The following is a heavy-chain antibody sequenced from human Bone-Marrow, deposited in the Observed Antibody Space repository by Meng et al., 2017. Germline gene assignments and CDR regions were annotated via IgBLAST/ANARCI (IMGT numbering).Heavy chain of an antibody. CDR2: INPNSGGT. Sequence: ASVKVSCKASGYTFTGYYMHWVRQAPRQGLEWRGWINPNSGGTNYAQKSQGRVTMTRDTSISTAYMELSRLRSDDTAVYYCARVEVHDILADWFDPWGQGTLVTVTS. CDR1: GYTFTGYY. V-gene: IGHV1-2*02. CDR3: ARVEVHDILADWFDP. J-gene: IGHJ5*02. D-gene: IGHD3-9*01.